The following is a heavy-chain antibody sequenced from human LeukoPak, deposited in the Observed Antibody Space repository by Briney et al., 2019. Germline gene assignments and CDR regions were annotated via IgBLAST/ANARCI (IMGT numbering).Heavy chain of an antibody. V-gene: IGHV3-53*01. J-gene: IGHJ4*02. D-gene: IGHD3-22*01. CDR1: GFTVSSNY. CDR3: SRLNYYVNSGHYNDY. Sequence: PGGSLRLSCAASGFTVSSNYMSWVRQAPGKGLEWVSVIYSGGSTYYADSVKGRFTISRDNSKNTLYLQMNSLRAEDTAVYYCSRLNYYVNSGHYNDYWGQGTLVTVSS. CDR2: IYSGGST.